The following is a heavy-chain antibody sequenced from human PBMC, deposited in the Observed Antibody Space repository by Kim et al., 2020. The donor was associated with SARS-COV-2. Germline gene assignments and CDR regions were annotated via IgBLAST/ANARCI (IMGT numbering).Heavy chain of an antibody. D-gene: IGHD6-19*01. CDR1: GFSLSTPTMC. Sequence: SGPTLVNPTQTLTLTWTFSGFSLSTPTMCVTWIRQSPGKALEWLARIDWDNDKYYSTSLKTRLTISKDTSKNQVVLTMTNMDPVDTATYYCARTVADSSGWYVHFDSWGQGTLVTVSS. V-gene: IGHV2-70*11. J-gene: IGHJ4*02. CDR2: IDWDNDK. CDR3: ARTVADSSGWYVHFDS.